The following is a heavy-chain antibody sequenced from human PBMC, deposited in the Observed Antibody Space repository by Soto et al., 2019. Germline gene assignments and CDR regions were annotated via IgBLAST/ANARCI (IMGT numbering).Heavy chain of an antibody. J-gene: IGHJ4*02. V-gene: IGHV3-74*01. D-gene: IGHD3-10*01. CDR1: GVTFSSYW. Sequence: EVQLVESGGGLVQPGGSLRLSCTASGVTFSSYWMHWVRQDPGKGLVWVSRINGDGRTTTYADSVKGRFTISRDNAKNTVYRQMNSLRAEDTAVYYCAGGGYFGAGIYYLTDHWGQGTLVTVSS. CDR3: AGGGYFGAGIYYLTDH. CDR2: INGDGRTT.